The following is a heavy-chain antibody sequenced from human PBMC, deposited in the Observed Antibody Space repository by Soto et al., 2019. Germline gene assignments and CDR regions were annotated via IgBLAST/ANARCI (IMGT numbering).Heavy chain of an antibody. CDR3: ARVSGIQLWFGY. CDR2: IIPIFGTA. Sequence: GASVKVSCKASGYTFTSYGISWVRQAPGQGLEWMGGIIPIFGTANYAQKFQGRVTITADESTSTAYMELSSLRSEDPAVYYCARVSGIQLWFGYWGQGTLVTVSS. J-gene: IGHJ4*02. CDR1: GYTFTSYG. D-gene: IGHD5-18*01. V-gene: IGHV1-69*13.